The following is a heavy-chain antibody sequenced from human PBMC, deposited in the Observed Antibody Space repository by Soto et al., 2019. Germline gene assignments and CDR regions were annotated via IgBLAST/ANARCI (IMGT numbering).Heavy chain of an antibody. CDR2: VFHTGNT. Sequence: ETLSLSGSVSGDSMTRSVWWTWVRQPPGKGLEWIGEVFHTGNTNYNPSLKSRVTMSVDKSTNEFSLKVTSVTAADTDIYYCARKAWVRFDYWGQGALVTVYS. CDR3: ARKAWVRFDY. D-gene: IGHD2-21*01. J-gene: IGHJ4*02. V-gene: IGHV4-4*02. CDR1: GDSMTRSVW.